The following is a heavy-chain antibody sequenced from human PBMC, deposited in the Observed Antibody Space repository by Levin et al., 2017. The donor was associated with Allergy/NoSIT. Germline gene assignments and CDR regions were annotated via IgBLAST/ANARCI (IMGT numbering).Heavy chain of an antibody. D-gene: IGHD3-3*01. J-gene: IGHJ4*02. CDR1: GYTFTGYY. CDR2: INPNSGGT. CDR3: ARVGGERLLEWLLWY. Sequence: GESLKISCKASGYTFTGYYMHWVRQAPGQGLEWMGRINPNSGGTNYAQKFQGRVTMTRDTSISTAYMELSRLRSDDTAVYYCARVGGERLLEWLLWYWGQGTLVTVSS. V-gene: IGHV1-2*06.